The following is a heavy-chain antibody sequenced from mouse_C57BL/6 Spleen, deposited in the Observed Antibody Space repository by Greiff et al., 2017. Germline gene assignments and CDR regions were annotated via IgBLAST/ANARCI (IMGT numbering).Heavy chain of an antibody. V-gene: IGHV1-53*01. Sequence: QVQLQQPGTELVKPGASVKLSCKASGYTFTSYWMHWVKQRPGQGLEWIGNINPSNGGTNYNEKFKSKATLSVDKSSSTAYMQLSSLTSEDSAVYYCARSYYYGSLYWYFDVWGTGTTVTVSS. D-gene: IGHD1-1*01. CDR1: GYTFTSYW. J-gene: IGHJ1*03. CDR2: INPSNGGT. CDR3: ARSYYYGSLYWYFDV.